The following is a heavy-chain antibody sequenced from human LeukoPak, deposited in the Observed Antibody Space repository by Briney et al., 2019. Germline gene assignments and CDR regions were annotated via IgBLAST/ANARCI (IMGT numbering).Heavy chain of an antibody. Sequence: GGSLRLSCAASGFTFSSYAMSWVRQAPGKGLEWVSAISGSGGSTYYADSVKGRFTISRDNSKNTLYLQMNSLGAEDTAVYYCAKDVDGEPWATYYFDYWGQGTLVTVSS. J-gene: IGHJ4*02. CDR2: ISGSGGST. CDR1: GFTFSSYA. D-gene: IGHD1-26*01. CDR3: AKDVDGEPWATYYFDY. V-gene: IGHV3-23*01.